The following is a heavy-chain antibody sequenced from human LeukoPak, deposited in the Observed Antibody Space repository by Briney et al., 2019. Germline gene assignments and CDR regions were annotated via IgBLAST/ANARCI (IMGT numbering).Heavy chain of an antibody. CDR3: ARDHDRSTAFPFDP. CDR2: INPNNADT. CDR1: GYTFTDFS. D-gene: IGHD2-21*02. V-gene: IGHV1-2*02. J-gene: IGHJ5*02. Sequence: ASVKVSCKASGYTFTDFSIHWVRQAPGQGLEWMGWINPNNADTNYAQNLQGRVTMTRDTSISTAYMELSGLASDDTAVYYCARDHDRSTAFPFDPWGQGTLVTVSS.